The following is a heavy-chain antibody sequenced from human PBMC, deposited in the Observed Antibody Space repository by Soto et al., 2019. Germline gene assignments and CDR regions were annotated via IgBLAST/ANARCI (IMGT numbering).Heavy chain of an antibody. J-gene: IGHJ3*02. Sequence: EVQLAESGGGLVQPGRSLRLSCAASGFTFDDYAMHWVRQAPGKGLEWVSGISWSSGSIAYADSVKGRFTISRDNAKNSLYLQMNSLRPEDTALYHCAKDKGGYSFGPNAFDIWGRGTKVTVSS. CDR2: ISWSSGSI. V-gene: IGHV3-9*01. CDR1: GFTFDDYA. CDR3: AKDKGGYSFGPNAFDI. D-gene: IGHD5-18*01.